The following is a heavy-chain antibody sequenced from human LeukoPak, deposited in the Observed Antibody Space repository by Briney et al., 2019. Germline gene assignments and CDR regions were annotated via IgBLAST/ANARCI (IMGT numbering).Heavy chain of an antibody. J-gene: IGHJ4*02. Sequence: GGSLRLSCKGSGYSFTSYWIGWVRQMPGKGLEWMGIIYPGDSDTRYSPSFQGQVTISADKSISTAYLQWSSLKASDTAMYYCARTVEMATIVGYFDYWGQGTPVTVSS. V-gene: IGHV5-51*01. CDR3: ARTVEMATIVGYFDY. CDR2: IYPGDSDT. D-gene: IGHD5-24*01. CDR1: GYSFTSYW.